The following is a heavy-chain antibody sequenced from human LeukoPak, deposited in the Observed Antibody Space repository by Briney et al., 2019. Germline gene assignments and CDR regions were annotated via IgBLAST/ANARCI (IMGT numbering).Heavy chain of an antibody. CDR3: ARGYLIVVPLDY. CDR2: ISDSGDFT. J-gene: IGHJ4*02. V-gene: IGHV3-23*01. D-gene: IGHD3-22*01. CDR1: GFTFSSNA. Sequence: PGGSLRLSCAGSGFTFSSNAMSWVRQAPGKGLEWVSSISDSGDFTYYADSVKGRFTISRDNSKNTLYLQMNSLRAEDTAVYYCARGYLIVVPLDYWGQGTLVTVSS.